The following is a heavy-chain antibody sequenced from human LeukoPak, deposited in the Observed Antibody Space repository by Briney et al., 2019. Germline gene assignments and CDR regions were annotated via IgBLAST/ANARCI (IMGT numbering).Heavy chain of an antibody. Sequence: GASVKVSCKASGDTFTTDYIHWVRQGPGQGPEWMGVSNPSGGSTTNAQKFQGRVTITADKSTSTAYMELSSLRSEDTAVYYCARAYYGSGSYGAFDIWGQGTMVTVSS. CDR3: ARAYYGSGSYGAFDI. V-gene: IGHV1-46*01. J-gene: IGHJ3*02. CDR1: GDTFTTDY. D-gene: IGHD3-10*01. CDR2: SNPSGGST.